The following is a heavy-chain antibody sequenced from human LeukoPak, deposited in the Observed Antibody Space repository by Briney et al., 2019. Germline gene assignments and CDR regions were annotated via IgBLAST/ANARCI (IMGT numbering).Heavy chain of an antibody. CDR2: ISSSGSTI. J-gene: IGHJ4*02. V-gene: IGHV3-11*01. CDR3: ARTYYYDSSGYYYH. D-gene: IGHD3-22*01. Sequence: GGSLRLSCAASGFTFSDYYMSWIRQATGKGLEWVSYISSSGSTIYYADSVKGRFTISRDNAKNSLYLQMNSLRAEDTAVYYCARTYYYDSSGYYYHWGQGTLVTVSS. CDR1: GFTFSDYY.